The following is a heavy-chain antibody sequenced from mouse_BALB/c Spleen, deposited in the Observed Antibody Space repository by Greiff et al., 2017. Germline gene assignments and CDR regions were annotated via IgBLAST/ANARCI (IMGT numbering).Heavy chain of an antibody. CDR3: AKRSLYYFDY. V-gene: IGHV1-4*01. CDR2: INPSSGYT. J-gene: IGHJ2*01. CDR1: GYTFTSYT. Sequence: QVQLKESGAELARPGASVKMSCKASGYTFTSYTMHWVKQRPGQGLEWIGYINPSSGYTNYNQKFKDKATLTADKSSSTAYMQLSSLTSEDSAVYYCAKRSLYYFDYWGQGTTLTVSS.